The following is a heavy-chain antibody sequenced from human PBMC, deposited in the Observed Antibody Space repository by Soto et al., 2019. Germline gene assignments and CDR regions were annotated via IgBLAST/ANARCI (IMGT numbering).Heavy chain of an antibody. CDR3: ARELDGYGGFDY. CDR1: GFILRRVW. CDR2: IKVYGRED. Sequence: PGGALGLSSAASGFILRRVWMAWVLQAPGKGLEWVATIKVYGREDSYLDSVHGRLTISRDDAEKSLFLQMSSLLGHVKAVSFPARELDGYGGFDYRGVGTPVTVSS. J-gene: IGHJ4*02. V-gene: IGHV3-7*01. D-gene: IGHD5-12*01.